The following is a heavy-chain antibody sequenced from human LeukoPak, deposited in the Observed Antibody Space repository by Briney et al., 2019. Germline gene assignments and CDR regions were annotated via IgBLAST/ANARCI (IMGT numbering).Heavy chain of an antibody. CDR1: GGSISSSSYY. V-gene: IGHV4-39*01. J-gene: IGHJ4*02. Sequence: SETLSPTCTVSGGSISSSSYYWGWIRQPPGKGLEWIGSIYYSGSTYYNPSLKSRVTISVDTSKNQFSLKLSSVTAADTAVYYCARVRWYCSGGSCYKPSGYYFDYWGQGTLVTVSS. D-gene: IGHD2-15*01. CDR2: IYYSGST. CDR3: ARVRWYCSGGSCYKPSGYYFDY.